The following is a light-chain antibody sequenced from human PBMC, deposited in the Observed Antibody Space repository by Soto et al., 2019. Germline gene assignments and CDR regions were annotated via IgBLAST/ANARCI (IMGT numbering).Light chain of an antibody. Sequence: QSALTQPASVSGSPGQSITISCSGTSSDVGAYNYVSWYQKHPGKAPKLMIYDVSNRPSGVSNRFSGSKSGNTASLTISGLQAEDEADYHCSSYTSSSTVVFGGGTKVTV. CDR2: DVS. J-gene: IGLJ2*01. CDR1: SSDVGAYNY. V-gene: IGLV2-14*01. CDR3: SSYTSSSTVV.